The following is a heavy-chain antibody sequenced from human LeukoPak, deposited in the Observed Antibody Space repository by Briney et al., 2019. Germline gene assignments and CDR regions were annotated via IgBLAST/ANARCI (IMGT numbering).Heavy chain of an antibody. D-gene: IGHD6-13*01. CDR3: ARVKNRYSSSRCDY. CDR1: GYTFTGYY. V-gene: IGHV1-2*06. Sequence: ASVKVSCKASGYTFTGYYMHWVRQALGQGLEWMGRINPNSGGTNYAQKFQGRVTMTRDTSISTAYMELSRLRSDDTAVYYCARVKNRYSSSRCDYWGQGTLVTVSS. J-gene: IGHJ4*02. CDR2: INPNSGGT.